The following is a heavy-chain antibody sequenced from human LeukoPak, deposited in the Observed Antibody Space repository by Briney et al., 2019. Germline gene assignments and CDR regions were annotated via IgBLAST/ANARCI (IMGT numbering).Heavy chain of an antibody. CDR3: ARDDWNYKFTIHSYYYGMDV. CDR1: GYTFTSYA. CDR2: INGGNGNT. V-gene: IGHV1-3*01. J-gene: IGHJ6*02. Sequence: ASVKVSCKASGYTFTSYAMHWVRQAPGQRLEWMGWINGGNGNTRYSQKLQGRVTITRDISANTVYMELSSLRSGDTAVYYCARDDWNYKFTIHSYYYGMDVWGQGTTVTVSS. D-gene: IGHD1-7*01.